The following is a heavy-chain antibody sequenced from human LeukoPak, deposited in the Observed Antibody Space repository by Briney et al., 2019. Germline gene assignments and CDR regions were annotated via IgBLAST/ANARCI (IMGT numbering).Heavy chain of an antibody. CDR1: GFTFSSYS. D-gene: IGHD6-13*01. CDR3: ARGSAYSSSWNWFDP. V-gene: IGHV3-21*01. Sequence: PGGSLRLSCAASGFTFSSYSMNWVRQAPGKGLEWVSSISSSSSYIYYADSVKGRFTISRDNAKNSLYLQMNSLRAEDTAVYYCARGSAYSSSWNWFDPGAREPWSPSPQ. J-gene: IGHJ5*02. CDR2: ISSSSSYI.